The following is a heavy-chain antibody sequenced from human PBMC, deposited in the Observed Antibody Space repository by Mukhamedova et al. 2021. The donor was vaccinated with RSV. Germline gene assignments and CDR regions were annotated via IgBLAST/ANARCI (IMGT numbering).Heavy chain of an antibody. CDR3: ARGSGYPNWFDP. V-gene: IGHV1-2*02. D-gene: IGHD6-13*01. J-gene: IGHJ5*02. Sequence: FQGRVTMTRDTSISTAYMELSRLRSYDTAVYYCARGSGYPNWFDPWGQGTLVTVSS.